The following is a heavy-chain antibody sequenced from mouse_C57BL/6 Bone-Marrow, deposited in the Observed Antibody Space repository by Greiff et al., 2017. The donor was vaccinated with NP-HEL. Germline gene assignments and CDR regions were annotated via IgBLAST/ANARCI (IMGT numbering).Heavy chain of an antibody. CDR3: ARGYYGSRAWFAY. V-gene: IGHV5-9*01. CDR1: GFTFSSYT. J-gene: IGHJ3*01. CDR2: ISGGGGNT. Sequence: EVKVEESGGGLVKPGGSLKLSCAASGFTFSSYTMSWVRQTPEKRLEWVATISGGGGNTYYPDSVKGRFTISRDNAKNTLYLQMSSLRSEDTALYYCARGYYGSRAWFAYWGQGTLVTVSA. D-gene: IGHD1-1*01.